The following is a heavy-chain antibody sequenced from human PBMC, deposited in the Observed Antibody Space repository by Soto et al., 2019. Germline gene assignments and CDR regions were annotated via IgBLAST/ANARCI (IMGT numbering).Heavy chain of an antibody. D-gene: IGHD3-10*01. J-gene: IGHJ4*02. Sequence: SQTLSLTCAISGDSVFSSNGAWNWIRQSPSRGLEWLGGTYYRSKWFYEYAASVKDRITINPDTSNDRFSLQLKSVTPDDTAIYFCASGASGFEFWGQGTLVTVSS. CDR1: GDSVFSSNGA. CDR2: TYYRSKWFY. CDR3: ASGASGFEF. V-gene: IGHV6-1*01.